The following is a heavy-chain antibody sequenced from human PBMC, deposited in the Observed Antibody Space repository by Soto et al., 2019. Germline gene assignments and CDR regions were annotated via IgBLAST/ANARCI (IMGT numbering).Heavy chain of an antibody. CDR2: ISAYNGNT. J-gene: IGHJ6*02. Sequence: ASVKVSCKASGYTFTSYGISWVRQAPGQGLEWMGWISAYNGNTNYAQKLQGRVTMTTDTSTSTAYMELRSLRSDDTAVYYCARRSEHRIAARRGSYYYYYGMDVWGQGTTVTVSS. D-gene: IGHD6-6*01. CDR1: GYTFTSYG. CDR3: ARRSEHRIAARRGSYYYYYGMDV. V-gene: IGHV1-18*01.